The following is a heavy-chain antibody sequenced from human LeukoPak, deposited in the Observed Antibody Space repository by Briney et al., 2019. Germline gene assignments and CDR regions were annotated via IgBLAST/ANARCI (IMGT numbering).Heavy chain of an antibody. V-gene: IGHV3-74*01. J-gene: IGHJ1*01. CDR1: GFTFTSYW. CDR3: YGGNAEN. D-gene: IGHD4-23*01. CDR2: INTDGSTT. Sequence: GGSLRLSCAASGFTFTSYWMYWVRQAPGKGLVWVSLINTDGSTTNYADSVKGRFTISRDNAKNTVYLQMNSLRDEDTAVYYCYGGNAENWGQGTLVTVSS.